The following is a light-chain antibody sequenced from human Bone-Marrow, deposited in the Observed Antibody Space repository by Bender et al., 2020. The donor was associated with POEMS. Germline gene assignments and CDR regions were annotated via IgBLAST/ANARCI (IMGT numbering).Light chain of an antibody. CDR2: DVT. Sequence: QSALTQPRSVSGSPGQSVTISCTATISDIGSYNYVSWYQQLPGEAPKVVIFDVTKRPSGVPDRFSGSKSGNTASLTVSGLQAEDEADYFCSSYAGVNNFVVFGGGTKLSVL. J-gene: IGLJ3*02. CDR3: SSYAGVNNFVV. V-gene: IGLV2-11*01. CDR1: ISDIGSYNY.